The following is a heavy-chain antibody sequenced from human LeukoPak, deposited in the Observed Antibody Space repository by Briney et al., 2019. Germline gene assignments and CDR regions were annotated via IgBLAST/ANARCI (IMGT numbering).Heavy chain of an antibody. V-gene: IGHV1-69*02. CDR1: GYSFTSYW. D-gene: IGHD2-2*02. J-gene: IGHJ6*02. Sequence: KISCKGSGYSFTSYWISWVRQAPGQGLEWMGRIIPILGIANYAQKFQGRVTITADKSTSTAYMELSSLRSEDTAVYYCASALDIVVVPAAIRELDVWGQGTTVTVSS. CDR3: ASALDIVVVPAAIRELDV. CDR2: IIPILGIA.